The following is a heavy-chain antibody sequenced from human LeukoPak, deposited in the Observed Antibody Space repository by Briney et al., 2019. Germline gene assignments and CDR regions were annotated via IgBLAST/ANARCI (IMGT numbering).Heavy chain of an antibody. CDR1: GFTFSSYW. CDR3: ARDDYDFWSGYDYYYYMDV. CDR2: INSDGSST. Sequence: GGSLRLSCAASGFTFSSYWMHWVRQAPGKGLVWVSRINSDGSSTSYADSVKGRFTISRDNAKNTLYLQMNSLRAEDTAVYYCARDDYDFWSGYDYYYYMDVWGKGTTVTVSS. V-gene: IGHV3-74*01. J-gene: IGHJ6*03. D-gene: IGHD3-3*01.